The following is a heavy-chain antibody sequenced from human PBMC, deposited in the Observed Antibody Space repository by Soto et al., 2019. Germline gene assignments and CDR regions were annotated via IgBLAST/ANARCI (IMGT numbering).Heavy chain of an antibody. CDR3: AITYGGVIEGMDY. Sequence: CESLRLACAASGFSFSSSAFVGIRHAPGKGLEWVSAISVSGGSTYYADSVKGRFTISRDNSKNTLYLHMNSLRAEDTAVYYCAITYGGVIEGMDYPGQGTLVTVYS. D-gene: IGHD3-16*01. J-gene: IGHJ4*02. CDR1: GFSFSSSA. V-gene: IGHV3-23*01. CDR2: ISVSGGST.